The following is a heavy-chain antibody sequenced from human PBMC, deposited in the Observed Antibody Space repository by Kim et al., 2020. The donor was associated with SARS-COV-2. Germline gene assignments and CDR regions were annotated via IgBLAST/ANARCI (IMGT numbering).Heavy chain of an antibody. CDR1: GGTFSSYA. D-gene: IGHD3-16*01. Sequence: SVKVSCKASGGTFSSYAISWVRQAPGQGLEWMGGIIPIFGTANYAQKFQGRVTITADESTSTAYMELSSLRSEDTAVYYCASGGRGRANNWFDPWGQGTLVTVSS. J-gene: IGHJ5*02. V-gene: IGHV1-69*13. CDR3: ASGGRGRANNWFDP. CDR2: IIPIFGTA.